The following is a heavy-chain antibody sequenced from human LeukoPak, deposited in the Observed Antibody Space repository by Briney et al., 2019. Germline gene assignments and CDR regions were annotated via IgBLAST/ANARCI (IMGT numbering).Heavy chain of an antibody. CDR3: ARFRYYDSSGHEYYFDY. V-gene: IGHV1-2*02. D-gene: IGHD3-22*01. Sequence: ASVKVSCKASGYTFTGYYMHWVRQAPGQGLEWMGWINPNSGGTNYAQKFQGRVTMTRDTSISTAYMELSRLRSDDTAVYYCARFRYYDSSGHEYYFDYWGQGTLVTVSS. CDR2: INPNSGGT. CDR1: GYTFTGYY. J-gene: IGHJ4*02.